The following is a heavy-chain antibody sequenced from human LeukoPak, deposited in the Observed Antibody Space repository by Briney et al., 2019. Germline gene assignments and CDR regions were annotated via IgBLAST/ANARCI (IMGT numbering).Heavy chain of an antibody. CDR3: AKSGYYEPHDAFDI. Sequence: GGSLRLSCAASGFTFSSYWMSWVRQAPGKGLEWVANIKQDGSEKYYVDSVKGRFTISRDNAKNSLYLQMNSLRAEDMAVYYCAKSGYYEPHDAFDIWGQGTMVTVSS. V-gene: IGHV3-7*03. CDR1: GFTFSSYW. CDR2: IKQDGSEK. J-gene: IGHJ3*02. D-gene: IGHD3-22*01.